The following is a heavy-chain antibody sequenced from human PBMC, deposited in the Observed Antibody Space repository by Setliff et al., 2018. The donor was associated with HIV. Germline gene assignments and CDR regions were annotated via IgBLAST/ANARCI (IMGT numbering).Heavy chain of an antibody. CDR2: IKSETDGGTA. CDR1: GFFFKNAW. CDR3: TTAGHGTLDFDY. V-gene: IGHV3-15*01. Sequence: LTCTASGFFFKNAWMSWVRQAPGKGLEWIGRIKSETDGGTAESSAFVKGRFTISRDDSKNTLFLQMNSLKAEDTALYYCTTAGHGTLDFDYWGQGTRFTVSS. D-gene: IGHD1-1*01. J-gene: IGHJ4*02.